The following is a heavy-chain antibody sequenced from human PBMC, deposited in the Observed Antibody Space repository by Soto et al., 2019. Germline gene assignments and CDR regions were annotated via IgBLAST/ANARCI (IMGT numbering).Heavy chain of an antibody. CDR3: AREGMTPRWFDP. CDR1: GGSISSYY. J-gene: IGHJ5*02. CDR2: IYYSGST. Sequence: SETLYLTCTVSGGSISSYYWSWIRQPPGKGLEWIGYIYYSGSTNYNPSLKSRVTISVDTSKNQFSLKLSSVTVADTAVYYCAREGMTPRWFDPWGQGTLVTSPQ. V-gene: IGHV4-59*01. D-gene: IGHD6-13*01.